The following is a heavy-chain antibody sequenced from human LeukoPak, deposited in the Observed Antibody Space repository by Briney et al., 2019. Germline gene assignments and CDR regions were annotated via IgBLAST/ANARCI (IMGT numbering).Heavy chain of an antibody. V-gene: IGHV3-21*01. J-gene: IGHJ3*02. Sequence: GGSLRLSCAASGFTFSRYSMNWVRQAPGKGLEWVSSIRTTNSYIYYADSVKGRFTISRDNAKNSLYLQMNSLRAEDTAVYYCARGWSRAFDIWGQGTMVTVSS. CDR3: ARGWSRAFDI. CDR1: GFTFSRYS. CDR2: IRTTNSYI.